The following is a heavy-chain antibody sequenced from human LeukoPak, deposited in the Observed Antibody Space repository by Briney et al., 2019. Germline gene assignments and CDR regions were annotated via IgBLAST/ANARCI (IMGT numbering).Heavy chain of an antibody. Sequence: SETLSLTCTVSGGSISNYYWSWIRQPAGKGLEWIGRISASGNTNYNPSLKSRVTMSVDTSMNLFALKLSSVTAANTAVYYCARQGVATAIDYWGQGTLVTVSS. J-gene: IGHJ4*02. V-gene: IGHV4-4*07. CDR2: ISASGNT. D-gene: IGHD2-21*02. CDR1: GGSISNYY. CDR3: ARQGVATAIDY.